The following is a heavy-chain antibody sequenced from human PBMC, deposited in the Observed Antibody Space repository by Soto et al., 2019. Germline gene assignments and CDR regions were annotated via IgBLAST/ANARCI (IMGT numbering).Heavy chain of an antibody. CDR1: GGSFSGYY. D-gene: IGHD2-15*01. J-gene: IGHJ6*02. Sequence: QVQLQQWGAGLLKPSETLSLTCAVYGGSFSGYYWSWIRQPPGKGLEWIGEINHSGSTNYNPSLQSRVTISVDTSKNQFSLKLSSVTAADTAVYYCASFDVSSGGRRAYGMDVWGQGTTVTVSS. CDR3: ASFDVSSGGRRAYGMDV. V-gene: IGHV4-34*01. CDR2: INHSGST.